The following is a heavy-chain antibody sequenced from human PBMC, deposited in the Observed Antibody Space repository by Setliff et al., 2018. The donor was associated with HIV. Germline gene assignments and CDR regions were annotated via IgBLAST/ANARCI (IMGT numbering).Heavy chain of an antibody. D-gene: IGHD6-19*01. J-gene: IGHJ4*02. CDR2: IHTSGST. V-gene: IGHV4-4*07. CDR3: ASTGYSSGWSFDY. CDR1: GDSIGYYY. Sequence: SETLSLTCTVSGDSIGYYYWSWIRQPAGRGLEWMGRIHTSGSTYYNPSLKSRVTISVDTSKNQFSLKLSSVTAADTAVYYCASTGYSSGWSFDYWGQGTLVTVSS.